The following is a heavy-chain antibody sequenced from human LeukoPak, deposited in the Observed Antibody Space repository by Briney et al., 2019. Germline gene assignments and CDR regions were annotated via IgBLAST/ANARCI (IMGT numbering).Heavy chain of an antibody. CDR1: GGSISSPNHD. D-gene: IGHD3-10*01. CDR2: IYYSGTT. J-gene: IGHJ5*02. Sequence: PSETLSLTCSVSGGSISSPNHDWAWIRQPPGQGLEWIGSIYYSGTTYYNLSLKSRVTLSVDTSQNQLSLKLSSVTAADTAIYFRARSLGANTWVGNWFDPWGQGTLVTVSP. V-gene: IGHV4-39*01. CDR3: ARSLGANTWVGNWFDP.